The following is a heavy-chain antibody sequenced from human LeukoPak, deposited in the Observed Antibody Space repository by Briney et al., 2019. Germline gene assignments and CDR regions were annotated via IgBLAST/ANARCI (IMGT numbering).Heavy chain of an antibody. CDR1: GGSISSYY. CDR2: IYTSGST. J-gene: IGHJ4*02. CDR3: ARDVHYYGSGSYFGY. D-gene: IGHD3-10*01. V-gene: IGHV4-4*07. Sequence: SETLSLTCTVSGGSISSYYWSWIRQPAGKGLEWIGRIYTSGSTNYNPSLKSRVTMSVDTSKSQFSLKLSSVTAADTAVYYCARDVHYYGSGSYFGYWGQGTLVTVSS.